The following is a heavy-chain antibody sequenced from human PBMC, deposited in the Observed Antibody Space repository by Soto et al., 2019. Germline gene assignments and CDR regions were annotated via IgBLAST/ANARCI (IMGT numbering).Heavy chain of an antibody. CDR3: ARDRDSSGWYGHDY. CDR1: GFTFSSYE. D-gene: IGHD6-19*01. CDR2: ISSSGSTI. V-gene: IGHV3-48*03. Sequence: GGSLRLSCAASGFTFSSYEMNWVRQAPGKGLEWVSYISSSGSTIYYADSVKGRFTISRDNAKNSLYLQMSSLRAEDTAVYYCARDRDSSGWYGHDYWGQGTLVTVPQ. J-gene: IGHJ4*02.